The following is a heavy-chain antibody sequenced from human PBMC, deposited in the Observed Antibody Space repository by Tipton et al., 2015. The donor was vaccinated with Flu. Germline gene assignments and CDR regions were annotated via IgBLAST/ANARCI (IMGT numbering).Heavy chain of an antibody. V-gene: IGHV4-38-2*02. D-gene: IGHD4-11*01. J-gene: IGHJ5*02. CDR3: ARRDYSNYVSEPKNWFDP. Sequence: TLSLTCTVSGNSIRSANYYRGWIRQPPGKGLEWIGNIFHSGNAYHNPSLKSRVTMSVDTSKNQFSLKLTSVTAADTAVYYCARRDYSNYVSEPKNWFDPWDQGTLVTVSS. CDR2: IFHSGNA. CDR1: GNSIRSANYY.